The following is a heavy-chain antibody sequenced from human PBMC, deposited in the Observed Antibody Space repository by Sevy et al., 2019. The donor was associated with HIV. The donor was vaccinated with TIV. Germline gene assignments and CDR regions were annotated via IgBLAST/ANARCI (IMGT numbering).Heavy chain of an antibody. CDR1: GGSISSGGYY. Sequence: SETLSLTCTVSGGSISSGGYYWSWIRQHPGKGLEWIGYIYYSGSTYYNPSLKSRVTISVDTSKNQFSLKLSSVTASDTAVYYCARSSYIKLWFSPLDYWGQGTLVTVSS. V-gene: IGHV4-31*03. J-gene: IGHJ4*02. D-gene: IGHD5-18*01. CDR2: IYYSGST. CDR3: ARSSYIKLWFSPLDY.